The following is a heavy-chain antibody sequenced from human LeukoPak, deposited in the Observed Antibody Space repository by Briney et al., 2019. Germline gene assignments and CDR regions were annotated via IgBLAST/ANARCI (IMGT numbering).Heavy chain of an antibody. D-gene: IGHD3-9*01. J-gene: IGHJ4*02. CDR3: ARLSKGRFFDYIFDY. Sequence: SQTLSLTCTVSGGSVSSSSYYWGWIRQPPGKGLEWIGNIYYSGSTYYNPSLTSRATMSVDTSNNQFSLKMHSVTAADTAVYYCARLSKGRFFDYIFDYWGQGTLVTVSS. CDR2: IYYSGST. V-gene: IGHV4-39*01. CDR1: GGSVSSSSYY.